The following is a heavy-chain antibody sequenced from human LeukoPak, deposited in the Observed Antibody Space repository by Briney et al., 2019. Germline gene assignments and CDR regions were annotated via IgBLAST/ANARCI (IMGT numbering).Heavy chain of an antibody. CDR3: ARDNSVRDEAWWFNP. Sequence: ASVKVSCKAFGHTFTSNYMHWVRQALGQGPEWIGVISPRGGSTTYAQKFQGRVTLTRDMSTSTDYLELSSLRSEDTAVYYCARDNSVRDEAWWFNPWGQGTLVTVSS. J-gene: IGHJ5*02. CDR1: GHTFTSNY. CDR2: ISPRGGST. D-gene: IGHD5-24*01. V-gene: IGHV1-46*01.